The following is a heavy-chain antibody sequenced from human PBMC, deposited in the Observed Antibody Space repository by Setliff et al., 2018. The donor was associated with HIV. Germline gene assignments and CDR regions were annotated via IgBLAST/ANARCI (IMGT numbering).Heavy chain of an antibody. V-gene: IGHV4-39*01. CDR3: AASYGSSWFGPFDY. D-gene: IGHD6-13*01. CDR1: GASVSSGTYS. J-gene: IGHJ4*02. Sequence: KTSETLSLTCSVSGASVSSGTYSWGWIRQPPGKGLEWIGSLYSSGRPFFKSSLRSRVTISVDTSRNQFSLRLDSSTAADTAIYFCAASYGSSWFGPFDYWGQGTLVTVSS. CDR2: LYSSGRP.